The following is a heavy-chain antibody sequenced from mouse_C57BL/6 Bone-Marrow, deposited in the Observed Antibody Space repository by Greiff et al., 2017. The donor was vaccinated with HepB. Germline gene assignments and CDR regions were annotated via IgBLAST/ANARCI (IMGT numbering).Heavy chain of an antibody. V-gene: IGHV1-81*01. Sequence: QVHVKQSGAELARPGASVKLSCKASGYTFTSYGISWVKQRTGQGLEWIGEIYPRSGNTYYNEKFKGKATLTADKSSSTAYMELRSLTSEDSAVYFCARCNYGNYGDYWGQGTTLTVSS. J-gene: IGHJ2*01. CDR3: ARCNYGNYGDY. CDR2: IYPRSGNT. D-gene: IGHD2-1*01. CDR1: GYTFTSYG.